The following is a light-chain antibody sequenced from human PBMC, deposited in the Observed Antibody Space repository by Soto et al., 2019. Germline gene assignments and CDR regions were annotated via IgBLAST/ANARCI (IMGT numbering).Light chain of an antibody. CDR2: VEGSGSY. Sequence: QAVVTQSSSASASLGSSVMLTCTLSSGHRSSIIAWHQQRPGEAPRYLMKVEGSGSYNRGSGVPDRFSGSSSGADRYLTISNLQSDDEAEYYCETWDSNSRVFGGGTKLTVL. V-gene: IGLV4-60*03. CDR1: SGHRSSI. J-gene: IGLJ2*01. CDR3: ETWDSNSRV.